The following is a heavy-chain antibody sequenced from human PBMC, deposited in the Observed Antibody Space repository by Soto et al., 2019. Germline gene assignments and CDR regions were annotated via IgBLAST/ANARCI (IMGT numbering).Heavy chain of an antibody. CDR3: AGDFYYNMDV. Sequence: EVQLVESGGGLVHPGGSLKLSCAASGFPFNGSAMHWVRQASGKGLEWVGRIRSKPNNYATAYAASLKGRFTISRDDSKNTAYLQMNSLKPEDTDVYYCAGDFYYNMDVWGQGTTVTVSS. V-gene: IGHV3-73*02. CDR2: IRSKPNNYAT. J-gene: IGHJ6*02. CDR1: GFPFNGSA.